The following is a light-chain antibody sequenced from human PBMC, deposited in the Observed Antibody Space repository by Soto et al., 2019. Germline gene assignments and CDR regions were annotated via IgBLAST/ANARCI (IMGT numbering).Light chain of an antibody. CDR3: LQHNTYPFT. Sequence: DLQMTQSPSSLSASVGDRVTITCRASQGINNHLGWYQQRPGKAPKLLIYAASNLEGGVPSRFSGSGSGTEFTLTISSLQPEDFATYYFLQHNTYPFTFGPGTKVDVK. CDR1: QGINNH. J-gene: IGKJ3*01. V-gene: IGKV1-17*01. CDR2: AAS.